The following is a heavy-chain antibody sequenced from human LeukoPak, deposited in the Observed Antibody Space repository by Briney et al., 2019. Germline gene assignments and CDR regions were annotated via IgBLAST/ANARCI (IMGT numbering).Heavy chain of an antibody. Sequence: GGSLRLSCAASGFTFSSYEMNWVRQATGKGLEWVSYIGGSGSTKYYAESVKGRFTISRDNAKNSLYLQMTSLRVEDTAVYYCAKPFYYGSGTYPFDYWGQGALVTVSS. CDR1: GFTFSSYE. J-gene: IGHJ4*02. CDR2: IGGSGSTK. V-gene: IGHV3-48*03. CDR3: AKPFYYGSGTYPFDY. D-gene: IGHD3-10*01.